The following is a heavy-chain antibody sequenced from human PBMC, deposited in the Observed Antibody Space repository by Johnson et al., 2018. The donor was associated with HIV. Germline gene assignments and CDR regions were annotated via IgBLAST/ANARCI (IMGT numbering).Heavy chain of an antibody. CDR1: GFTFSSYA. CDR3: AKGFSGWPHDAFDI. V-gene: IGHV3-30*18. CDR2: ISYDGSSK. D-gene: IGHD6-19*01. Sequence: QVLLVESGGGVVQPGRSLRLSCAASGFTFSSYAMHWVRQAPGKGLEWVAVISYDGSSKYYSDSVKGRFTISRDNSKNTMYLQMNSLRADDTAMYYCAKGFSGWPHDAFDIWGQGTMVTVSS. J-gene: IGHJ3*02.